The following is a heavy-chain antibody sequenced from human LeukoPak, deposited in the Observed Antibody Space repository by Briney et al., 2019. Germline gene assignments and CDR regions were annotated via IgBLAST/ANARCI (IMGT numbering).Heavy chain of an antibody. CDR2: IYYSGST. CDR3: ARRDSSSWYSYYFDY. D-gene: IGHD6-13*01. CDR1: GGSISSYY. V-gene: IGHV4-59*08. Sequence: PSETLSLTCTVSGGSISSYYWSWIRQPPGKGLEWIGYIYYSGSTNYNPSLKSRVTISVDTSKNQFSLKLSSVTAADTAVYYCARRDSSSWYSYYFDYWGQGTLVTVS. J-gene: IGHJ4*02.